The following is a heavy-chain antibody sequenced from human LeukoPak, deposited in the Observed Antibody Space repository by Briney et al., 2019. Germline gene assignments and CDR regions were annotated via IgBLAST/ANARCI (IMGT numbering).Heavy chain of an antibody. J-gene: IGHJ4*02. Sequence: PGRSLRLSCAASGFTFSSYAMHWVRQAPGKGLEWVAVISYDGSNKYYADSVKGRFTISRDNSKNTLYLQMNSLKTEDTAVYYCTGNYYGSGSYADFDYWGQGTLVTVSS. CDR1: GFTFSSYA. CDR2: ISYDGSNK. D-gene: IGHD3-10*01. V-gene: IGHV3-30*04. CDR3: TGNYYGSGSYADFDY.